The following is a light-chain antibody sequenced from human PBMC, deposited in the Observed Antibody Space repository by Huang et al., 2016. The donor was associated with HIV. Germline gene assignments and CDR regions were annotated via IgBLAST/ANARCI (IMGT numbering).Light chain of an antibody. CDR1: QGSSNS. J-gene: IGKJ1*01. CDR2: GAS. V-gene: IGKV1-NL1*01. CDR3: QQYFSALWT. Sequence: DIQMTQSPSSLSASVADRVTITCRASQGSSNSLAWYQQKTGKPPRLLVSGASKLESGFPSRFSGSGSGTDYTLTISSLQPEDFATYYCQQYFSALWTFGQGTKVDIK.